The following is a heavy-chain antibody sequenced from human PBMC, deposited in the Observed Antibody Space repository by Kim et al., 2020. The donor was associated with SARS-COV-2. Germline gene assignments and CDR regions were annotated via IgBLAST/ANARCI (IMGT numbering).Heavy chain of an antibody. Sequence: DSVTGRVTITRDKFKNTLYLHMNSLRAEDTAVYYCAKAPLWGLLDNWFDPWGQGTLVTVSS. D-gene: IGHD1-26*01. CDR3: AKAPLWGLLDNWFDP. V-gene: IGHV3-23*01. J-gene: IGHJ5*02.